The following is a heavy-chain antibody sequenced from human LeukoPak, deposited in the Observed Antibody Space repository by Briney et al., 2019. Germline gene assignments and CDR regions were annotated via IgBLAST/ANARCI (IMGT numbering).Heavy chain of an antibody. CDR1: GFSIRGYY. D-gene: IGHD4-11*01. CDR2: FYSSGST. J-gene: IGHJ4*02. CDR3: ARDVSPMTTVTTFAY. V-gene: IGHV4-4*07. Sequence: AAETLSLTCTASGFSIRGYYWSWIRQAAGKGLEWIGRFYSSGSTNYTPSLQSRVTMSVDTSKSQFSLKLSSVTAADTAVYYCARDVSPMTTVTTFAYWGQGILVTVSS.